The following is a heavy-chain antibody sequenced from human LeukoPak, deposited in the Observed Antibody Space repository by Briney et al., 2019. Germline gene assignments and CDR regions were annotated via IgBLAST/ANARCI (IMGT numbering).Heavy chain of an antibody. D-gene: IGHD3-10*01. V-gene: IGHV3-21*01. CDR2: ISGSTSYI. CDR3: ARGVLWFGELLPHFDS. J-gene: IGHJ4*02. CDR1: GFTVSSNY. Sequence: GGSLRLSCAASGFTVSSNYMSWVRQAPGKGLEWVSSISGSTSYINYADSMKGRFSISRDNANNSLYLQMNSLRAEDTAVYYCARGVLWFGELLPHFDSWGQGTLVTVSS.